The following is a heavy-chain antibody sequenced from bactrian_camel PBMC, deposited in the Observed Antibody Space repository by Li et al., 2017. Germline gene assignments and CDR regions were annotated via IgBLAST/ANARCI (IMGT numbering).Heavy chain of an antibody. CDR1: GLKFADSD. Sequence: HVQLVESGGGSVQAGRSLRLSCRASGLKFADSDMGWYRQAPGKECKLVSTISSDGSRYYTDSVKARFTISVEIAKNTVYLQMNSLRPEDTAVYYCAAVGKKGLIAPHMLKPCGEWGQGTQVTVS. J-gene: IGHJ4*01. CDR3: AAVGKKGLIAPHMLKPCGE. D-gene: IGHD6*01. CDR2: ISSDGSR. V-gene: IGHV3S55*01.